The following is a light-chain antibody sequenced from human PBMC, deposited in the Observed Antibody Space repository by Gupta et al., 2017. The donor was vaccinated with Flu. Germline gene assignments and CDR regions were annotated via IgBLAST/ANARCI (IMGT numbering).Light chain of an antibody. CDR1: SSNVGGYDY. CDR2: DVS. V-gene: IGLV2-14*03. CDR3: SSYTRSSTWV. Sequence: QSALTQPASVSGSPGQSITISCTGTSSNVGGYDYVSWYRHHPGKGPILMMYDVSDRPSGLSKRCTGSKSGNKAYLTISELQAQDEAHDDCSSYTRSSTWVFGNTAKVPVL. J-gene: IGLJ1*01.